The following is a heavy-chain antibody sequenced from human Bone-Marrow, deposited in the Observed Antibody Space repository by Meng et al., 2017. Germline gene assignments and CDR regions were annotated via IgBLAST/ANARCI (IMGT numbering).Heavy chain of an antibody. CDR2: INPNSGDT. V-gene: IGHV1-2*06. Sequence: ASVKVSCKPSGYSFTAYYIHWLRQAPGQGLEWLGHINPNSGDTLYAQKFQGRVSMTGDKSTSTAYMELSSLRSEDTAVYYCGTHPPNYDFWSGYYTPPDYWGQGTLVTVSS. D-gene: IGHD3-3*01. CDR3: GTHPPNYDFWSGYYTPPDY. CDR1: GYSFTAYY. J-gene: IGHJ4*02.